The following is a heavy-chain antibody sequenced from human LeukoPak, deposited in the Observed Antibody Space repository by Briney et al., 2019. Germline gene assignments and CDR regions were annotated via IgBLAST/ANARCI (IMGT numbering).Heavy chain of an antibody. Sequence: SETLSLTCAVYGGSFSGYYWSWNRQPPGKGLEWMGEINHSGSINYNPSLKSRVTISVDTSKNQFSLKLSSVTAADTAVYYCARGGIGWDSSGWYLYYFDYWGQGTLVTVSS. CDR3: ARGGIGWDSSGWYLYYFDY. D-gene: IGHD6-19*01. J-gene: IGHJ4*02. CDR2: INHSGSI. V-gene: IGHV4-34*01. CDR1: GGSFSGYY.